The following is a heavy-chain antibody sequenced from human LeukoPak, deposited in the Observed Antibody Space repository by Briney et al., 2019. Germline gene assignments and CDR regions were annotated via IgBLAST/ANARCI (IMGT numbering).Heavy chain of an antibody. D-gene: IGHD4-17*01. CDR1: GFTFSSYG. J-gene: IGHJ4*02. CDR2: ISYDGRNK. V-gene: IGHV3-30*03. CDR3: ASFDGDYYFDY. Sequence: GGSLRLSCAASGFTFSSYGMHWVRQAPGKGLEGVAVISYDGRNKYYADSVKGRFTISRDNPKNTLYLQMNSPRAEDTAVYYCASFDGDYYFDYWGQGTLVTVSS.